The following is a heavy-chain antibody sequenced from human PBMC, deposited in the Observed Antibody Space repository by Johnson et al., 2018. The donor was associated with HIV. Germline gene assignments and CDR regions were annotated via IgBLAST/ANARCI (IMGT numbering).Heavy chain of an antibody. V-gene: IGHV3-11*01. J-gene: IGHJ3*02. CDR1: GFTFSDYS. CDR3: AKVILSVIWSSDYAPDAFDI. CDR2: ISWNGNNI. Sequence: QVQLVESGGGLIKPGGSLRLSCAASGFTFSDYSMSWIRQAPGKGLVWVSGISWNGNNIGYADSVKGRFTISRDNAKNSLYLQMKSLRAEDTAFYYYAKVILSVIWSSDYAPDAFDIWGQGTMVTVSS. D-gene: IGHD3-3*01.